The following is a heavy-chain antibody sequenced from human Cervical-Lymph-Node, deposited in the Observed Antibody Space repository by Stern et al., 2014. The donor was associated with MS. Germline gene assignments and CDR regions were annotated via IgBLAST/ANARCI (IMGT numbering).Heavy chain of an antibody. J-gene: IGHJ4*02. V-gene: IGHV3-11*06. CDR3: ARDRTMVRGSFDY. CDR1: GFTFSDYY. D-gene: IGHD3-10*01. CDR2: ISSSSSYT. Sequence: VHLVESGGGLVKPGGSLRLSCAASGFTFSDYYMSWIRQAPGKGLEWVSYISSSSSYTNYADSVKGRFTISRDNAKNSLYLQMNSLRAEDTAVYYCARDRTMVRGSFDYWGQGTLVTVSS.